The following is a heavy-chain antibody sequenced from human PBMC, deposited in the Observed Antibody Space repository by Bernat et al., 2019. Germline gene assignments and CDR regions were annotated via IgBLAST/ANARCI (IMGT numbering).Heavy chain of an antibody. Sequence: EVQLVESGGALVQPGGSLRLSCVGSGFSFSGIWMTWVRQAPGKGLEWVANIKQDGSVQHYVDSVKGRFIISRDNTKNSLFLQMNSLRVDGTDVYYCARGYGPENWGQGTLVTVSS. J-gene: IGHJ1*01. CDR3: ARGYGPEN. CDR1: GFSFSGIW. CDR2: IKQDGSVQ. D-gene: IGHD2-8*02. V-gene: IGHV3-7*03.